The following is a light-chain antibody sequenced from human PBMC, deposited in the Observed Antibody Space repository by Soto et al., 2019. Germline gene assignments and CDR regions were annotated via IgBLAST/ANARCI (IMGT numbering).Light chain of an antibody. V-gene: IGKV3-11*01. CDR3: QHRSNWPLT. J-gene: IGKJ4*01. CDR2: DAS. Sequence: EIVLTQSPATLSLSPGERATLSCRASQSVSTYLAWYQQKPGQAPSLLIYDASNRATGIPARFSGSGSGTDFTLTISSLEPADLASYYCQHRSNWPLTFGGGT. CDR1: QSVSTY.